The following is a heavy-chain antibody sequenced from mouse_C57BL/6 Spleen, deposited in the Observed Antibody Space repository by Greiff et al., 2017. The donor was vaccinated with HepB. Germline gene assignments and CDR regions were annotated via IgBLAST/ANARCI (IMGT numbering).Heavy chain of an antibody. J-gene: IGHJ4*01. Sequence: EVQLVESGGGLVKPGGSLKLSCAASGFTFSDYGMHWVRQAPEKGLEWVAYISSGSSTIYYADTVKGRFTISRDNAKNTLFLQMTSLRSEDTAMYYCARPTGTGYAMDYWGQGTSVTVSS. CDR2: ISSGSSTI. CDR3: ARPTGTGYAMDY. CDR1: GFTFSDYG. V-gene: IGHV5-17*01. D-gene: IGHD4-1*02.